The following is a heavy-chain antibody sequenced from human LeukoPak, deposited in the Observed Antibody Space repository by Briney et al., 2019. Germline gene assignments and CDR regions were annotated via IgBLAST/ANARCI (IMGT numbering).Heavy chain of an antibody. V-gene: IGHV4-59*12. CDR1: GGSISSYY. CDR3: ARDSIMITFGGVLASDFDY. CDR2: IYYSGST. D-gene: IGHD3-16*01. J-gene: IGHJ4*02. Sequence: PSETLSLTCTVSGGSISSYYWSWIRQPPGKGLEWIGYIYYSGSTNYNPSLKSRVTISVDKSKNQFSLKLSSVTAADTAVYYCARDSIMITFGGVLASDFDYWGQGTLVTVSS.